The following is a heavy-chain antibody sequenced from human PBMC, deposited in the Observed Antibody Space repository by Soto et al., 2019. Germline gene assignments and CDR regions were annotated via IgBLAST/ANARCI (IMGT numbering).Heavy chain of an antibody. Sequence: PGGFLILSGASAGFDFEYYAMHWVRQVPGKGLEWVSLTNSDGTDSYYMDSVKGRFTISRDNAKSTLYLQMDRLRPEDTALYFCAKSLYYYDSSPLDHWGQGTLVTVSS. CDR1: GFDFEYYA. CDR3: AKSLYYYDSSPLDH. CDR2: TNSDGTDS. J-gene: IGHJ4*02. V-gene: IGHV3-43D*04. D-gene: IGHD3-22*01.